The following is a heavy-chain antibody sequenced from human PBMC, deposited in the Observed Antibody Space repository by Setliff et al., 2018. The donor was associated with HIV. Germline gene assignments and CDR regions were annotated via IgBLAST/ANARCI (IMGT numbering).Heavy chain of an antibody. CDR3: HSGYDTEEQSYFDY. J-gene: IGHJ4*02. CDR2: VSSDGSSK. V-gene: IGHV3-74*01. CDR1: GFTFDRYW. Sequence: GGSLRLSCAASGFTFDRYWMHWVRQAPGEGLVWVSRVSSDGSSKTYADSVKDRFTISRDNAKNTLYSQMNSLRAEDTGVYYCHSGYDTEEQSYFDYWGQGTLVTVSS. D-gene: IGHD5-12*01.